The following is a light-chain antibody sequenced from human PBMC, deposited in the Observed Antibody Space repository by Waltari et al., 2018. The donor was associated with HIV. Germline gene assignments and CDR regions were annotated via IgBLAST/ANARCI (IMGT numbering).Light chain of an antibody. CDR1: SRDIGVYNY. CDR3: SSFTRANTVV. Sequence: QPAPSQPASVSGSPGQPITISCTGRSRDIGVYNYVSWYHHFPGKAPKLIIYAVFHPPLGVSDRFSGSKSANTASLTISGLQPDDEGDYYCSSFTRANTVVFGGGTKLTVL. V-gene: IGLV2-14*01. CDR2: AVF. J-gene: IGLJ3*02.